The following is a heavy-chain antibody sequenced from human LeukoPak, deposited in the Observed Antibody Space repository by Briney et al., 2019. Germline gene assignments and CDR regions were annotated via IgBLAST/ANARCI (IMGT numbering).Heavy chain of an antibody. J-gene: IGHJ4*02. CDR3: ARRTLALPSFDY. D-gene: IGHD1-7*01. CDR1: GGSFSSYY. Sequence: SETLSLTCAVYGGSFSSYYWSWIRQPPGKGLEWIGEINHSGSTNYNPSLKSRVTISVDTSKNQFSLKLSSVTAADTAVYYCARRTLALPSFDYWGQGTLVTVSS. V-gene: IGHV4-34*01. CDR2: INHSGST.